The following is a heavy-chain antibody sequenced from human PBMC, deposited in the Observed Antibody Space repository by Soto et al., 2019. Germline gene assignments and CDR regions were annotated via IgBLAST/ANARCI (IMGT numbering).Heavy chain of an antibody. CDR3: ARVPYDFWSGYYGGY. J-gene: IGHJ4*02. Sequence: QVQLQESGPGLVKPSQTLSLTCTVSGGSISSGDYYWSWIRQPPGKGLEWIGYIYYSGSTYYNPSLKSRVTISVDTSKNQFSLQLSSVTAADTAVYYCARVPYDFWSGYYGGYWGQGTLVTVSS. V-gene: IGHV4-30-4*01. CDR2: IYYSGST. D-gene: IGHD3-3*01. CDR1: GGSISSGDYY.